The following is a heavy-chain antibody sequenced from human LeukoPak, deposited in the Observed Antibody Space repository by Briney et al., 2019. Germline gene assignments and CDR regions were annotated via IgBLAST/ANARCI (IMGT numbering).Heavy chain of an antibody. J-gene: IGHJ4*02. Sequence: GSLRLSCAASGFTFSSYSMNWVRQAPGKGLEWVSSISSSSSYIYYADSVKGRFTISRDNAKNSLYLQMNSLRAEDTAVYYCARGKGGSWYVIDYWGQGTLVTVSS. CDR3: ARGKGGSWYVIDY. V-gene: IGHV3-21*01. D-gene: IGHD6-13*01. CDR2: ISSSSSYI. CDR1: GFTFSSYS.